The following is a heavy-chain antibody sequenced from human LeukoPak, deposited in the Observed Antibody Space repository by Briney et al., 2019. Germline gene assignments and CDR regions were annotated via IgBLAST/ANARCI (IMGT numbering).Heavy chain of an antibody. CDR1: GFTVSSNY. J-gene: IGHJ4*02. Sequence: GGSLRLSCAASGFTVSSNYMSWVRQAPGKGLEWVSAISGSGGSTYYADSVKGRFTISRDNSKNTLYLQMNSLRAEDTAVYYCAKDRRGSGSPRFDYWGQGTLVTVSS. V-gene: IGHV3-23*01. D-gene: IGHD3-10*01. CDR2: ISGSGGST. CDR3: AKDRRGSGSPRFDY.